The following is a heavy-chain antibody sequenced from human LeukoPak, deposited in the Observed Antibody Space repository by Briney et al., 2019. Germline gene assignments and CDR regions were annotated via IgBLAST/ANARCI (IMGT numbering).Heavy chain of an antibody. Sequence: GGSLRLSCVGSGFSLSDYWMHWVRQTPGKGLMWVSRITSDGSTTWYADSVKGRFTVSRDNAKNTLFLKMNSLRDEDTAVYYCAGDYIWGRLFWGQGTLVTVSS. CDR1: GFSLSDYW. CDR2: ITSDGSTT. V-gene: IGHV3-74*01. J-gene: IGHJ4*01. CDR3: AGDYIWGRLF. D-gene: IGHD3-16*01.